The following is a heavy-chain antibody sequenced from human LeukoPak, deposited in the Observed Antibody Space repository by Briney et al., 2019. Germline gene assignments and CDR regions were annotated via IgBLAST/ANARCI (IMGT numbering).Heavy chain of an antibody. CDR3: ARDMSGSHSTRFDP. D-gene: IGHD1-26*01. CDR2: ISAYNGNT. CDR1: GYTFTTYG. V-gene: IGHV1-18*01. J-gene: IGHJ5*02. Sequence: GASVKVSCKASGYTFTTYGINWVRQAPGQGLEWMGWISAYNGNTNYAQRFQGRVTMTTDTSKSTAYMELRSLRSDDTDVYYCARDMSGSHSTRFDPWGQGTLVTVSS.